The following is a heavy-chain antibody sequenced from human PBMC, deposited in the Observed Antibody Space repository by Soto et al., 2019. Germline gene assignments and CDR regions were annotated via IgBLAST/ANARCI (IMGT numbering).Heavy chain of an antibody. J-gene: IGHJ4*02. Sequence: VKVSCKASGGTFSSYATSWVRQAPGQGLEWMGGIIPIFGTANYAQKFQGRVTITADESTSTAYMELSSLRSEDTAVYYCARVFIGYCSGGSCYRNGHFDYWGQGTLVT. D-gene: IGHD2-15*01. CDR1: GGTFSSYA. CDR3: ARVFIGYCSGGSCYRNGHFDY. V-gene: IGHV1-69*01. CDR2: IIPIFGTA.